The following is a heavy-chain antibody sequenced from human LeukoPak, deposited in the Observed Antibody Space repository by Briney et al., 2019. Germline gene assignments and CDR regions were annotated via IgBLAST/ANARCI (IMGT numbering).Heavy chain of an antibody. J-gene: IGHJ5*02. CDR1: GYTLTELS. V-gene: IGHV1-24*01. CDR3: ARARGLGAKNWFDP. Sequence: ASVKVSCKVSGYTLTELSMHWVRQAPGKGLEWMGGFDPEDGETIYAQKFQGRVTMTRDTSTSTVYMELSSLRSEDTAVYYCARARGLGAKNWFDPWGQGTLVTVSS. CDR2: FDPEDGET. D-gene: IGHD1-26*01.